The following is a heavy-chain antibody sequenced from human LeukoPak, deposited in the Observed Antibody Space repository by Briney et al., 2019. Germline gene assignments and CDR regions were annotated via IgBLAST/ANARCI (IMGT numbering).Heavy chain of an antibody. Sequence: SVTVSCKASGGTFSSYAISWVRQAPGQGLEWMGGIIPIFGTANYAQKFQGRVTITADESTSTAYMELSSLRSEDTAVYYCARDSYCSSTSCWSYYYYDMDVWGQGTTVTVSS. CDR1: GGTFSSYA. CDR2: IIPIFGTA. CDR3: ARDSYCSSTSCWSYYYYDMDV. D-gene: IGHD2-2*01. V-gene: IGHV1-69*13. J-gene: IGHJ6*02.